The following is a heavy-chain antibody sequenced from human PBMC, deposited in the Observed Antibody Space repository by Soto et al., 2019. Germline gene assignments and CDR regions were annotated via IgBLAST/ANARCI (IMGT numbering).Heavy chain of an antibody. Sequence: PSETLSLTCSVSGFSIGSHFWSWIRQAPGKGPELVGYIHHTVNTNYNPALKSRVTISMDTSKNQLSLQLSSVTAADTAVYYCARLQYTVVTALDIWGQGTMVTVSS. J-gene: IGHJ3*02. D-gene: IGHD2-15*01. CDR3: ARLQYTVVTALDI. V-gene: IGHV4-59*11. CDR1: GFSIGSHF. CDR2: IHHTVNT.